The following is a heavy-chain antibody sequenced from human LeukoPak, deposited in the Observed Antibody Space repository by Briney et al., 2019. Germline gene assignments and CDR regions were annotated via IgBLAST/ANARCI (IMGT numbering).Heavy chain of an antibody. V-gene: IGHV3-7*03. J-gene: IGHJ5*02. CDR1: GFTFSNYW. CDR2: IKQDGGEK. CDR3: TRSLNYYDSSGHYPNWFDP. Sequence: GGSLRLSCAASGFTFSNYWMSWVRQAPGKGLEWVANIKQDGGEKYYVDSVKGRFTISRDNAKNSLYLQMNSLRAEDTAVYYCTRSLNYYDSSGHYPNWFDPWGQGTLVTVSS. D-gene: IGHD3-22*01.